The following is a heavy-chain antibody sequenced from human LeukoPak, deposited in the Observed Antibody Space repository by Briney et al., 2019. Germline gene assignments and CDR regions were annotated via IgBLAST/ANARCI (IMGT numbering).Heavy chain of an antibody. J-gene: IGHJ4*02. V-gene: IGHV4-59*08. D-gene: IGHD2-15*01. CDR3: ARHKDRIFLIFDY. CDR1: GGSISSYY. CDR2: IYYSGST. Sequence: PSETLSLTCTVSGGSISSYYWSWIRQPPGKGLEWIGYIYYSGSTNYNPSLKSRVTISVDTSKNQFSLKLSSVTAADTAVYYCARHKDRIFLIFDYWGQGTLVTVSS.